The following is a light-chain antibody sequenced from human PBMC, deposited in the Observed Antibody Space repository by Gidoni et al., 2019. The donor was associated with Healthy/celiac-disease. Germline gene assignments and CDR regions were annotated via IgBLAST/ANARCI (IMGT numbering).Light chain of an antibody. V-gene: IGKV4-1*01. J-gene: IGKJ1*01. Sequence: DIVMTQSPHSLAVSLGERATINCKSSQSVLYSSNNKNYLAWYQQKPGQPPKLLIYWASIRESGVPDRFSGSGSGTDFTLTISSLQAEDVAVYYCQQYYSTPWTFGQGTKVEIK. CDR3: QQYYSTPWT. CDR2: WAS. CDR1: QSVLYSSNNKNY.